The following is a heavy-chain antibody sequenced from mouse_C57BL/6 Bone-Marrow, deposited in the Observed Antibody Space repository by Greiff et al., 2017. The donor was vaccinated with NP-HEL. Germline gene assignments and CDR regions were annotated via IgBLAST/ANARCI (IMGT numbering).Heavy chain of an antibody. Sequence: VQLQESGPELVKPGASVKISCKASGYTFTDYYINWVKQRPGQGLEWIGWIFPGSGSTYYNEKFKGKATLTVDKSSSTAYMLLSSLTSGDSADYFCAKSCSCGSSSWIAYWGQGTLVTVSA. CDR1: GYTFTDYY. CDR2: IFPGSGST. CDR3: AKSCSCGSSSWIAY. V-gene: IGHV1-75*01. D-gene: IGHD1-1*01. J-gene: IGHJ3*01.